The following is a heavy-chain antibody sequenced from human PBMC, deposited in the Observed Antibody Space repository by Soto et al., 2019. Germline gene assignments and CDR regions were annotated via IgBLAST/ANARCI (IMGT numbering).Heavy chain of an antibody. CDR3: ARDYLEYSSSHAFDY. CDR2: INAGNGNT. D-gene: IGHD6-6*01. CDR1: GYTFTSYA. J-gene: IGHJ4*02. V-gene: IGHV1-3*01. Sequence: QVQLVQSGAEVKQPGASVKVSCKASGYTFTSYAMHWVRQAPGQRLEWMGWINAGNGNTKYSQKFQGRVTITRDTSASTAYMELSSLRSEDTAVYYCARDYLEYSSSHAFDYWGQGTLVTVSS.